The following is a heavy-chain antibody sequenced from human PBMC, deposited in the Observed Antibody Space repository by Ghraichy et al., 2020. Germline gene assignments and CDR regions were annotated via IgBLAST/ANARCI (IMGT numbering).Heavy chain of an antibody. J-gene: IGHJ4*02. D-gene: IGHD6-19*01. CDR3: ARAVAGFDY. V-gene: IGHV4-39*01. CDR2: IYYSGST. CDR1: GGSISGSSYY. Sequence: SETLSLTCTVSGGSISGSSYYWGWIRQPPGKGLEWIGSIYYSGSTYYNPSLKSRVTISVDTSKNQFSLKLSSVTAAATAEYYCARAVAGFDYWGQGTLVTVSS.